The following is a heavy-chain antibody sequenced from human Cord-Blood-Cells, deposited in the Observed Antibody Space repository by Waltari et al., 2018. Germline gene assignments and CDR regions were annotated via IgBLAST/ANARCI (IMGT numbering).Heavy chain of an antibody. CDR3: ARQSITGTTGEFDY. Sequence: QLQLQESGPGLVKPSETLSLTCTVSGGSISSSSYYWGWIRQPPGKGLEWIGSIYYSGRTYYNPSLKSRVTISVDTSKNQFSLKLSSVTAADTAVYYCARQSITGTTGEFDYWGQGTLVTVSS. D-gene: IGHD1-20*01. CDR1: GGSISSSSYY. V-gene: IGHV4-39*01. J-gene: IGHJ4*02. CDR2: IYYSGRT.